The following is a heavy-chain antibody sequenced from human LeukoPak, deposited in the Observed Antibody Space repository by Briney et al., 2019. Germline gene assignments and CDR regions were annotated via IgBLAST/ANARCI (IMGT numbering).Heavy chain of an antibody. CDR1: GFTFSDYY. Sequence: PGGSLRLSCAASGFTFSDYYMSWIRPAPGEGLGWVSYISSSGSTIYYADSVKGRFTISRDNAKNSLYLQMNSLRAEDTAVYYCARDLTYYDFWSGYYTGWFDPWGQGTLVTVSS. J-gene: IGHJ5*02. V-gene: IGHV3-11*01. CDR2: ISSSGSTI. D-gene: IGHD3-3*01. CDR3: ARDLTYYDFWSGYYTGWFDP.